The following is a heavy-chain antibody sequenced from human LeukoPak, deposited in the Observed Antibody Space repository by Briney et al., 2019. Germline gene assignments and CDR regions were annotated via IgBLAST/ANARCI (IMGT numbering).Heavy chain of an antibody. Sequence: ASVKVSCKASGYTFTSYGISWVRQAPGQGLECMGRISAYNGNTNYAQKLQGRVTMTTDTSTSTAYMELRSLRSDDTAVYYCARPLYYYGSGSYYNRVWFDPWGQGTLVTVSS. D-gene: IGHD3-10*01. V-gene: IGHV1-18*01. CDR2: ISAYNGNT. CDR1: GYTFTSYG. J-gene: IGHJ5*02. CDR3: ARPLYYYGSGSYYNRVWFDP.